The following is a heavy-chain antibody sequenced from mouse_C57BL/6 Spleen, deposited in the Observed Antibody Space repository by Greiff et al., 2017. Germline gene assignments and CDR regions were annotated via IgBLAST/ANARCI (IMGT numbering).Heavy chain of an antibody. CDR1: GYTFTDYE. CDR2: IDPETGGT. Sequence: QVQLQQSGAELVRPGASVTLSCKASGYTFTDYEMHWVKQTPVHGLEWIGAIDPETGGTVYNQKFKGKAILTADKSSSTAYMELRSLTSEDSAVYYGTRCYYGNLYAIDDWGKGTTVTVSS. D-gene: IGHD2-1*01. J-gene: IGHJ4*01. CDR3: TRCYYGNLYAIDD. V-gene: IGHV1-15*01.